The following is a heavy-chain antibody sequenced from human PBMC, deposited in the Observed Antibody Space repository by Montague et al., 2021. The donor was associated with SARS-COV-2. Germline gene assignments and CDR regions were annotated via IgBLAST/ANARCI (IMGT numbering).Heavy chain of an antibody. CDR3: ARAGPFSYSYYIIDV. V-gene: IGHV3-74*01. J-gene: IGHJ6*02. CDR1: GFTFSSYW. Sequence: SLRLSCAASGFTFSSYWMHWVRQVPGRGLVWVSRINPDGTTTHYAASVKGRFTTSRDNAKNTLYLQMNSLRAEDTALYFCARAGPFSYSYYIIDVWGQGTTVTVSS. CDR2: INPDGTTT.